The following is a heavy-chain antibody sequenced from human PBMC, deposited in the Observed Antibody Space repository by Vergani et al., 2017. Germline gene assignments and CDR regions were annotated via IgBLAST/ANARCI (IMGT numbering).Heavy chain of an antibody. CDR1: GYTLTELS. V-gene: IGHV1-24*01. D-gene: IGHD2-2*01. CDR3: ARDSLDQLPRSVGMDV. CDR2: FDPEDGNT. J-gene: IGHJ6*02. Sequence: QVQLVQSGAEVKKPGSSVKVSCKVSGYTLTELSMHWVRQAPGKGLEWMGGFDPEDGNTNYAQKLQGRVTMTTDTSTSTAYMELRSLRSDDTAVYYCARDSLDQLPRSVGMDVWGQGTTVTVSS.